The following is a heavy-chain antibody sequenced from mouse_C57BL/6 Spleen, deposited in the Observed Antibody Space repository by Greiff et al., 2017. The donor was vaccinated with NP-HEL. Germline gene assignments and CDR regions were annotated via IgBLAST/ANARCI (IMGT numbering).Heavy chain of an antibody. J-gene: IGHJ4*01. Sequence: EVKLVESGGGLVQPGGSLKLSCAASGFTFSDYYMYWVRQTPEKRLEWVAYISNGGGSTYYPDTVKGRFTISRDNAKNPLYLQMSRLKSEDTAMYYCERHGNSNYFYAMDYWGQGTSVTVSS. V-gene: IGHV5-12*01. CDR3: ERHGNSNYFYAMDY. CDR1: GFTFSDYY. D-gene: IGHD2-5*01. CDR2: ISNGGGST.